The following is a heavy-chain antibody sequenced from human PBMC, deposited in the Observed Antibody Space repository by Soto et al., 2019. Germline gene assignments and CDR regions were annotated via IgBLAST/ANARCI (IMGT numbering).Heavy chain of an antibody. CDR2: IYHSGSS. D-gene: IGHD2-2*01. CDR3: ARDPVGYCSTATCTHFDY. J-gene: IGHJ4*02. Sequence: PSETLSLTCAVSGGSISGGNWWNWVRQPPGKGLEWIGEIYHSGSSNYNPSLKSRVTMSIDTSKNQFPLKLSSVTAADTAVYYCARDPVGYCSTATCTHFDYWGRGTLVTVS. V-gene: IGHV4-4*02. CDR1: GGSISGGNW.